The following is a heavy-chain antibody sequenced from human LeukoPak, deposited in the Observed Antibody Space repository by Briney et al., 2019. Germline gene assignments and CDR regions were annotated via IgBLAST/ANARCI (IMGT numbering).Heavy chain of an antibody. V-gene: IGHV3-64*01. CDR1: GFTFSSYA. CDR2: ISSNGGST. Sequence: GGSLRLSCAASGFTFSSYAMHWVRQAPGKGLEYVSAISSNGGSTYYANSVKGRFTISRDNSKNTLYLQMGSLRAEDMAVYYCARQGSYYYFDYWGQGTLVTVSS. D-gene: IGHD1-26*01. CDR3: ARQGSYYYFDY. J-gene: IGHJ4*02.